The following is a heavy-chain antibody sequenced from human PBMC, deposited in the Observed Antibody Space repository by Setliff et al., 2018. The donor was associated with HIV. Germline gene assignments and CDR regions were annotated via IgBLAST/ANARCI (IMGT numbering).Heavy chain of an antibody. CDR2: IKQDGSEK. CDR1: GFTFSSYW. CDR3: ARSVIGYYYYGMDV. D-gene: IGHD3-10*01. V-gene: IGHV3-7*01. J-gene: IGHJ6*02. Sequence: PGGSLRLSCAASGFTFSSYWMNWVRQAPGKGLEWVANIKQDGSEKYYVDSVKGRFTISRDNAKNTLYLRMNSLRAEDTAVYYCARSVIGYYYYGMDVWGQGTRSPSP.